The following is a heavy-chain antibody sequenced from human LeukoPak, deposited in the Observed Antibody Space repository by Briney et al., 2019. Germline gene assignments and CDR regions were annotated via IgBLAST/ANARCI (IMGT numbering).Heavy chain of an antibody. CDR2: IRYDGGNK. V-gene: IGHV3-30*02. CDR3: AKDLETINPTMD. J-gene: IGHJ4*02. Sequence: PGGSLRLSCAASGFTFSSYGMHWVRQAPGKGLEWVSFIRYDGGNKYYADSVKGRFTISRDNSKDTLYLQMNSLRAEDTAVYYCAKDLETINPTMDWGQGTLVTVSS. CDR1: GFTFSSYG. D-gene: IGHD3-10*01.